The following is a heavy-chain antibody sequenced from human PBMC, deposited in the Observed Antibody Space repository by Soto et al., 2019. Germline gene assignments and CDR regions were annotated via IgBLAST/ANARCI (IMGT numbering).Heavy chain of an antibody. CDR1: GFTFSSYW. Sequence: GGSLRLSCAASGFTFSSYWMSWVRQAPGKGLEWVANIKQDGSEKYYVDSVKGRFTISRDNAKNSLYLQMNSLRAEDTAVYYCARDQILRYFDWLGGGSGMDVWGQGTTVTVSS. D-gene: IGHD3-9*01. J-gene: IGHJ6*02. CDR3: ARDQILRYFDWLGGGSGMDV. V-gene: IGHV3-7*03. CDR2: IKQDGSEK.